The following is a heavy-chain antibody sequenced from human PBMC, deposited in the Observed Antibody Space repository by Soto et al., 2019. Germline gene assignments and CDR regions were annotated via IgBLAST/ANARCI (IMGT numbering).Heavy chain of an antibody. J-gene: IGHJ4*02. CDR3: ARVKDNWNYVQYYFDY. V-gene: IGHV4-34*01. CDR1: GGSFSGYY. D-gene: IGHD1-7*01. Sequence: PSETLSLTCAVYGGSFSGYYWSWIRQPPGKGLEWIGEINHSGSTNYNPSLKSRVTISVDTSKNQFSLKLSSVTAADTAVYYCARVKDNWNYVQYYFDYWGQGTLVTVSS. CDR2: INHSGST.